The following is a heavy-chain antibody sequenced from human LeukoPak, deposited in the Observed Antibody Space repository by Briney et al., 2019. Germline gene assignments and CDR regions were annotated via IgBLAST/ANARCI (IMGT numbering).Heavy chain of an antibody. D-gene: IGHD7-27*01. V-gene: IGHV3-7*03. CDR1: GFTFSRYW. J-gene: IGHJ4*02. CDR2: IKEDGSEK. CDR3: ARTGDSHY. Sequence: GGSLRLSCVASGFTFSRYWMSWARQAPGKGLQWVANIKEDGSEKYYVDSVKGRFTISRDNAKNSLYLHMISLRAEDTAVHYCARTGDSHYWGQGTLVTVSS.